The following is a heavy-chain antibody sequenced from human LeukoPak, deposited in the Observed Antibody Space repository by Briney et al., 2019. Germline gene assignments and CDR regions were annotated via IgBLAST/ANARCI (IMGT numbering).Heavy chain of an antibody. D-gene: IGHD5-18*01. CDR2: IYYSGST. J-gene: IGHJ4*02. CDR3: ARDIRGYNYGWFDY. CDR1: GGSTNSYF. V-gene: IGHV4-59*01. Sequence: PSETLSLTCTVSGGSTNSYFWTWIRQPPGKGLEWIGYIYYSGSTKYNPSLKSRVTIPLDTSKNQFSLNLSSVTAADTAVYYCARDIRGYNYGWFDYWGQGTLVTVSS.